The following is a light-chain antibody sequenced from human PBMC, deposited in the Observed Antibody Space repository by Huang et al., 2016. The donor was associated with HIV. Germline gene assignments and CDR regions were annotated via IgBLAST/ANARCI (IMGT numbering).Light chain of an antibody. J-gene: IGKJ1*01. CDR2: WSG. Sequence: DIVMTQSPDSLSIPPGGRATINCKSSQSLLYNLNSKNYLAWFQQRPGQPPNLLFHWSGLRQSGMPDRFSASGSGTDFTLTIDNLQTEDVAIYYCQQYYRNPQTFGQGTAVEI. V-gene: IGKV4-1*01. CDR1: QSLLYNLNSKNY. CDR3: QQYYRNPQT.